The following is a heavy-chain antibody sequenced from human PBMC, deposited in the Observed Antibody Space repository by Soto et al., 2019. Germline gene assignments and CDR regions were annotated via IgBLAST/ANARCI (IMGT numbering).Heavy chain of an antibody. J-gene: IGHJ5*02. V-gene: IGHV4-31*03. CDR2: IYYSGST. CDR3: ARDREATTVTTKGNWFDP. CDR1: GGSISSGGYY. D-gene: IGHD4-17*01. Sequence: QVQLQESGPGLVKPSQTLSLTCTVSGGSISSGGYYWSWIRQHPGKGLEWIGYIYYSGSTYYNPSLMSRVTISVDTSKNQFSLKLSSVTAADTAVYYCARDREATTVTTKGNWFDPWGQGTLVTVSS.